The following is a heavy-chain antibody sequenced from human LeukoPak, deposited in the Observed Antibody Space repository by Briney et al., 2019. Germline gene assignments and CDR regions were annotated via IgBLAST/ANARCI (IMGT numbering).Heavy chain of an antibody. CDR3: TTRRQDGW. Sequence: TGGSLRLSCVGSGFAFSDAWMSWVRQAPGKGLEWVGRIKSKSDGGTIDYAAPVKGRFTISRDDSRNTLYLQMNSLKTEDTAVYYCTTRRQDGWWGQGTLVTVS. J-gene: IGHJ4*02. CDR2: IKSKSDGGTI. CDR1: GFAFSDAW. D-gene: IGHD2-15*01. V-gene: IGHV3-15*01.